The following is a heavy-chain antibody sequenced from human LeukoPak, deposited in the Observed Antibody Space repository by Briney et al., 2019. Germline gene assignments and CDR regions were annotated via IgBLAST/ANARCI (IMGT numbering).Heavy chain of an antibody. CDR2: VYYSGST. V-gene: IGHV4-59*01. CDR3: SASKQLWLRGLFDY. D-gene: IGHD5-18*01. CDR1: GDSISTYY. Sequence: SETLSLTCSVSGDSISTYYWSWIRQPPGKALEWIGYVYYSGSTDYNPFLKSRVTISVDTSKNQLSLSLNSVTAADTAVYYCSASKQLWLRGLFDYWGQGTLVTVST. J-gene: IGHJ4*02.